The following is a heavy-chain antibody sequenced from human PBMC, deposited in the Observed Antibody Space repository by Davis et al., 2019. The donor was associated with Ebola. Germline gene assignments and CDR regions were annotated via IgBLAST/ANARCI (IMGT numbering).Heavy chain of an antibody. CDR3: AKDANRRIAVAGREFDY. CDR1: GFTFSSYA. D-gene: IGHD6-19*01. V-gene: IGHV3-23*01. CDR2: ISGSGGST. J-gene: IGHJ4*02. Sequence: GGSLSLSCAASGFTFSSYAMSWVRQAPGKGLEWVSAISGSGGSTYYADSVKGRFTISRDNSKNTLYLQMNSLRAEDTAVYYCAKDANRRIAVAGREFDYWGQGTLVTVSS.